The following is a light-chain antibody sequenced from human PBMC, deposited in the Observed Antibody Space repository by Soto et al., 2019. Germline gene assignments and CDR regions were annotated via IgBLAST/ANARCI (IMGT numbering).Light chain of an antibody. Sequence: EIVMTQSPATLSVSPGERATLACRASQSVSSSLAWYQQKPGQGPRLLIYGASTRATGVPARFSGSGSRTEFTLTISSLQSEDVAVYYCQQYKNWPPRTFGQGTKVEIK. V-gene: IGKV3-15*01. J-gene: IGKJ1*01. CDR3: QQYKNWPPRT. CDR1: QSVSSS. CDR2: GAS.